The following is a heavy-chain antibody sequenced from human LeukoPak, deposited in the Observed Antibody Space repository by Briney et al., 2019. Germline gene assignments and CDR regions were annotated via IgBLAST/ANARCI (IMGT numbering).Heavy chain of an antibody. CDR2: ISSSGSTI. CDR3: ASVVTPTANFDY. Sequence: PGGSLRLSCAASGFTFSDYYMSWIRQAPGKGLEWVSYISSSGSTIYYADSVKGRFTISRDNAKNSLYLQMNSLRAEDTAVYYCASVVTPTANFDYWGQGTLVTVSS. D-gene: IGHD2-21*02. J-gene: IGHJ4*02. CDR1: GFTFSDYY. V-gene: IGHV3-11*01.